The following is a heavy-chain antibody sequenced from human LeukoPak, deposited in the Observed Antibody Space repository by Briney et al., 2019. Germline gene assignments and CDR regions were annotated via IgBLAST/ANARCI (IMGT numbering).Heavy chain of an antibody. CDR2: IYYSGST. CDR1: GGSLSRSNNY. V-gene: IGHV4-39*01. J-gene: IGHJ6*02. CDR3: ARQSSDILTGYYRGPYYYYGMDV. Sequence: PSETLSLTCTVSGGSLSRSNNYWGWIRQPPGKGLECIGSIYYSGSTYYNPSLKSGVTVSVDTSKDQFSLKRSSVTAADTAVYYCARQSSDILTGYYRGPYYYYGMDVWGQGTTVTVSS. D-gene: IGHD3-9*01.